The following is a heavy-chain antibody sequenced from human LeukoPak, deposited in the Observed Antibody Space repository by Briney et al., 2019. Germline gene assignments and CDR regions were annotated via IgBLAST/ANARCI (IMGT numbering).Heavy chain of an antibody. D-gene: IGHD4-11*01. CDR1: GYTFTSYG. CDR3: ARDDGTVTTADGFDY. V-gene: IGHV1-18*01. Sequence: ASVKVSCKASGYTFTSYGISWVRQAPGQGLEWMAWISAYNGNTNYAQELQGRVTMTTDTSTSKAYMELRSLRSDDTAVYYCARDDGTVTTADGFDYWGQGTLVTVSS. CDR2: ISAYNGNT. J-gene: IGHJ4*02.